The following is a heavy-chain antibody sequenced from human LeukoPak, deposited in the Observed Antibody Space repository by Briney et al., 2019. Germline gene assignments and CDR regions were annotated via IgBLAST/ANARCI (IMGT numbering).Heavy chain of an antibody. CDR1: GFTFSDYS. V-gene: IGHV3-48*01. J-gene: IGHJ4*02. CDR2: IWIDSGNT. Sequence: GGSLRLSCAASGFTFSDYSMNWVRLAPGKGLEWISYIWIDSGNTNYADSVKGRFTISGDNAKNSLYLQMNSLRVEDTAVYYCARDYKYAFDNWGQGTLVTVSS. CDR3: ARDYKYAFDN. D-gene: IGHD5-24*01.